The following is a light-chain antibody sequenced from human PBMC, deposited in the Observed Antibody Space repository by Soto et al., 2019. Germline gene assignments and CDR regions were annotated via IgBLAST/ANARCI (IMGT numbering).Light chain of an antibody. J-gene: IGKJ1*01. CDR1: LGIANY. Sequence: DIQMTQSPPSLSASVGDRVTISCRASLGIANYVLWYQQRPGKVPKLLIYGASSLLSGVPSRFSGSGSGTDFTLTISSLQPEDVGTYYCQKYNRAMWTFGQGTKVEI. CDR3: QKYNRAMWT. V-gene: IGKV1-27*01. CDR2: GAS.